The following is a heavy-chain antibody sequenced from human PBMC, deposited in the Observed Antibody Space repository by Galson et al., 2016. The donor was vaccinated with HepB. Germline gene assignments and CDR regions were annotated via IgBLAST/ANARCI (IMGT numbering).Heavy chain of an antibody. V-gene: IGHV4-4*07. CDR3: ARDRGTTTVTTYDS. J-gene: IGHJ4*02. D-gene: IGHD4-17*01. CDR2: IYTSGNF. CDR1: GGSISSYD. Sequence: ETLSLTCTVSGGSISSYDWSWIRQPAGKGLEWIGRIYTSGNFNYNPSLKSRVTMSVDTSKNQFSLKLSSVTAADTAVYYCARDRGTTTVTTYDSWGQGTLVTASS.